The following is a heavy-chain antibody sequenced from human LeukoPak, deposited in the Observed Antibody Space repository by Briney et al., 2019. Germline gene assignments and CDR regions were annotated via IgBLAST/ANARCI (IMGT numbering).Heavy chain of an antibody. CDR1: GYTFTSFG. V-gene: IGHV1-69*13. Sequence: GASVKVSCKASGYTFTSFGISWVRQAPGQGLEWMGGIIPIFGTANYAQKFQGRVTITADESTSTAYMELSSLRSEDTAVYYCASPLRDSYYYDSSGYFFGYWGQGTLVTVSS. CDR2: IIPIFGTA. J-gene: IGHJ4*02. CDR3: ASPLRDSYYYDSSGYFFGY. D-gene: IGHD3-22*01.